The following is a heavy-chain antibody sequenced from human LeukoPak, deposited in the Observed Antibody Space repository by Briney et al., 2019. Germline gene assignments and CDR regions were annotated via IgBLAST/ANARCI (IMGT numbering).Heavy chain of an antibody. CDR1: GFTFSSYS. D-gene: IGHD5-12*01. J-gene: IGHJ3*01. CDR3: ASNVDSGVDV. CDR2: ISSSSSYI. Sequence: PGGSLRLSCAASGFTFSSYSMNWVRQAPGKGLEWVSSISSSSSYIYYADSVKGRFTTSRDNAKNSLYLQMNGLKTEDTAMYYCASNVDSGVDVWGQGKMVTVSS. V-gene: IGHV3-21*04.